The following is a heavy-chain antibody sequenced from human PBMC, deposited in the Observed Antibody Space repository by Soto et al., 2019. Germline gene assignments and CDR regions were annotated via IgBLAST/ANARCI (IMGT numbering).Heavy chain of an antibody. J-gene: IGHJ2*01. D-gene: IGHD4-17*01. CDR3: AREVIPLTTDWYFDL. V-gene: IGHV4-30-4*01. Sequence: PSETLSLTCTVSGGSISGGVGGLYYWSWIRQPPGKGLEWIGYIYDSGSTYYNPSLKSRVTISVDTSKNQFSLRLSSVTAADTAVYYCAREVIPLTTDWYFDLWGRGTLLTVSS. CDR2: IYDSGST. CDR1: GGSISGGVGGLYY.